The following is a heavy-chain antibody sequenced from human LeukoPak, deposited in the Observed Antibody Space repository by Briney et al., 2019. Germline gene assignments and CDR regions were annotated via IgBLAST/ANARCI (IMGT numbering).Heavy chain of an antibody. Sequence: GWIXQPPGKGXEWIGSIYYSGSTYYNPSLKSRVTISVDTSKKQFSLKLSSVTAADTAVYYCATQAVYNWFDPWGQGTLVTVSS. CDR3: ATQAVYNWFDP. D-gene: IGHD2/OR15-2a*01. V-gene: IGHV4-39*01. J-gene: IGHJ5*02. CDR2: IYYSGST.